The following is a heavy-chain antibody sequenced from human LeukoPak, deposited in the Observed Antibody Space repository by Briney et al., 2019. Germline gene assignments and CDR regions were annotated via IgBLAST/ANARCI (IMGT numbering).Heavy chain of an antibody. D-gene: IGHD3-10*01. CDR2: INPNSGGT. V-gene: IGHV1-2*02. J-gene: IGHJ4*02. CDR3: ARSRTGSGFLFDY. Sequence: GASVKVSCKASGYTFTGYYMHWVRQAPGQGLEWMGWINPNSGGTNYAQKFQGRVTMTRDTSISTAYMELSRLRSDDMAVYYCARSRTGSGFLFDYWGQGTLVTVSS. CDR1: GYTFTGYY.